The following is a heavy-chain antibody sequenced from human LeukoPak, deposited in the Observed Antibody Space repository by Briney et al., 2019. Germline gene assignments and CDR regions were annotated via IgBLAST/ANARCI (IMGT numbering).Heavy chain of an antibody. Sequence: GGSLRLSCAASGFTFSSYSMNWVRQAPGEGLEWVSYISSSSSTIYYADSVKGRFTISRDNAKNSLYLQMNSLRAEDTAVYYCARDRGRPYYDFWSGYYGTFDYWGQGALVTVSS. J-gene: IGHJ4*02. CDR1: GFTFSSYS. CDR3: ARDRGRPYYDFWSGYYGTFDY. D-gene: IGHD3-3*01. CDR2: ISSSSSTI. V-gene: IGHV3-48*01.